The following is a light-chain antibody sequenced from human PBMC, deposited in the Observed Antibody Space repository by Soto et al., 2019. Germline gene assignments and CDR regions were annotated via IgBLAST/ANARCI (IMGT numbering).Light chain of an antibody. V-gene: IGLV2-14*03. CDR1: SSDIGGYNY. Sequence: QSVLTQPASVSGSPGQSITISCTGTSSDIGGYNYVSWYQRHPGKAPKVIIYDVSNRPSGVSYRFFGSKSGNTASLTISGLQAEDEADYYCSSYTSSSTYVFGTGTKVTVL. J-gene: IGLJ1*01. CDR3: SSYTSSSTYV. CDR2: DVS.